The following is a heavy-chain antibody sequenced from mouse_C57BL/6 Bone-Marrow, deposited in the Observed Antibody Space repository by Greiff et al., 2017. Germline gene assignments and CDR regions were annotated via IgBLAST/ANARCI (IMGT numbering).Heavy chain of an antibody. CDR2: IWRGGST. D-gene: IGHD1-1*01. CDR1: GFSLTSYG. Sequence: VQLQQSGPGLVQPSQSLSITCTVSGFSLTSYGVHWVRQSPGKGLEWLGVIWRGGSTDYNAAFMSRLSITKDNSKSQVFFKMNSLQADDTAIYYCAKGDYYGSSYVGVFDVWGTGTTVTVSS. J-gene: IGHJ1*03. CDR3: AKGDYYGSSYVGVFDV. V-gene: IGHV2-5*01.